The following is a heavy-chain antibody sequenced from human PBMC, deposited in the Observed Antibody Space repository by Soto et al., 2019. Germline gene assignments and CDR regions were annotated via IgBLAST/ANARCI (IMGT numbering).Heavy chain of an antibody. CDR2: INYDGYS. CDR3: ARHGFGPLHGLVDF. D-gene: IGHD3-10*01. CDR1: GGSITNYY. V-gene: IGHV4-59*08. Sequence: QVQLQESGPGLVKPSETLSLTCTVSGGSITNYYCSWFRQPPGKGLEWIGYINYDGYSTYNLPHKRRRTLTTDTTNTHSAWMLESRPATDKAVFYCARHGFGPLHGLVDFWGQGTTVIVSS. J-gene: IGHJ6*02.